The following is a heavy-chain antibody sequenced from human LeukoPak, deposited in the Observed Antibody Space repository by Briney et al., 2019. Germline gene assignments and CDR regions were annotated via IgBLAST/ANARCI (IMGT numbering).Heavy chain of an antibody. D-gene: IGHD3-22*01. CDR3: ARGFGTNYYDSSGYSPNWFDP. Sequence: SDTLSLTCAVYGGSFSGYYWSWIRHPPGKGLEWIGEINHSGSTNYNPSLKSRVTISVDTSKKQLSLKLRSVTAADTAVYYCARGFGTNYYDSSGYSPNWFDPWGQGTLVTVSS. CDR2: INHSGST. J-gene: IGHJ5*02. CDR1: GGSFSGYY. V-gene: IGHV4-34*01.